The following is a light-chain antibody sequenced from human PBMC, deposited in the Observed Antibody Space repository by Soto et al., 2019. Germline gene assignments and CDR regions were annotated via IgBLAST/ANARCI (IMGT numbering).Light chain of an antibody. CDR2: DAS. V-gene: IGKV1-5*01. J-gene: IGKJ1*01. Sequence: DVQMTPSPSTLSATVGDIVTLTCRASQSISSWLAWYQQKPGKAPKLLIYDASSLESGVPSRFSGSGSGTEFTLTISSLQPDDFATYYCQQYNSYWTVGQGTKVDI. CDR1: QSISSW. CDR3: QQYNSYWT.